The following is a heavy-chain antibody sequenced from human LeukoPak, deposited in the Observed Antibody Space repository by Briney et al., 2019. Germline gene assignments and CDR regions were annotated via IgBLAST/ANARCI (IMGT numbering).Heavy chain of an antibody. CDR2: ISAYNGNT. J-gene: IGHJ4*02. V-gene: IGHV1-18*01. CDR1: GYTYTSYG. Sequence: ASVKDSCKATGYTYTSYGISWVRQAPGQGLEWMGWISAYNGNTNYAQKLQGRVTMTTDTSTSTAYMELRGLRSDDTAVYYCAREYYDFWSGHNDYWGQGTLVTVSS. CDR3: AREYYDFWSGHNDY. D-gene: IGHD3-3*01.